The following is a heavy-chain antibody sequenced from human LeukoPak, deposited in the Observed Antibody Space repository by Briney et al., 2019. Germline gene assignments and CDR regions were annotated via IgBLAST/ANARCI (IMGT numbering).Heavy chain of an antibody. V-gene: IGHV3-30*01. Sequence: GSLRLSCAASGSIFSGHLLHWVRQAPGKGLEWVAVIAYEGSEKYHADSVKGRFAISRDNSDHTVYLQMNSLRPEDTAVYYCAREGDRHCTLDYWGQGTLVTVSS. CDR3: AREGDRHCTLDY. CDR2: IAYEGSEK. D-gene: IGHD2-2*01. J-gene: IGHJ4*02. CDR1: GSIFSGHL.